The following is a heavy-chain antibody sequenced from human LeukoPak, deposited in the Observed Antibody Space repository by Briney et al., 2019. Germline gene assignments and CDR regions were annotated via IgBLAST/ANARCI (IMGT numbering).Heavy chain of an antibody. CDR1: GFTFSSYW. CDR3: VKNNGWFHLAQ. CDR2: IKEDGSDK. Sequence: GGSLRLSCAASGFTFSSYWMIWVRQAPGKGLEWVANIKEDGSDKRYADSLRGRFSISRDNTNNALYLQMNSLRVEDTAVYYCVKNNGWFHLAQWGQGTLVTVSS. J-gene: IGHJ4*02. D-gene: IGHD6-19*01. V-gene: IGHV3-7*03.